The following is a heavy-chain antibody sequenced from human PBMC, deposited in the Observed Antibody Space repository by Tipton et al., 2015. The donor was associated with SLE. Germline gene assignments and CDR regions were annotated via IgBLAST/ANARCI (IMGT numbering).Heavy chain of an antibody. Sequence: TLSLTCSVSGGSISSNYWIWIRQPPGKGLEWIGYISDGGGTNHNPSLKSRVTISVDTSNNQISLTMNSVTAADTAMYYCARDGSQWLAAYFHHRGQGTLVPFPP. J-gene: IGHJ1*01. D-gene: IGHD6-19*01. CDR3: ARDGSQWLAAYFHH. CDR2: ISDGGGT. V-gene: IGHV4-59*12. CDR1: GGSISSNY.